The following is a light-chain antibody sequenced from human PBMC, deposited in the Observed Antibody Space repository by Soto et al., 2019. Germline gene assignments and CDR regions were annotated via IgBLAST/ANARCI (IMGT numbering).Light chain of an antibody. CDR1: QNLNSN. CDR2: GAS. Sequence: EIVMTQSPATLSVSPGGRATLSCRASQNLNSNLAWYQQKPGQAPRLLIYGASTRATGIPARFSGSGSGTEFTLTISRLQSEDFAVYYCQQYNIWLTFGGGTTVEIK. V-gene: IGKV3-15*01. J-gene: IGKJ4*01. CDR3: QQYNIWLT.